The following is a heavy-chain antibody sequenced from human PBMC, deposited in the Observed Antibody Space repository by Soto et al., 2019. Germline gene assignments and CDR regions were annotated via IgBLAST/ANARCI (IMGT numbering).Heavy chain of an antibody. Sequence: PGGSLRLSCAASGFTFSSYWMHWVRQAPGKGLVWVSRINSDGSSTSYADSVKGRFTISRDNAKNTLYLQMNSLRAEDTAVYYCARSPLRFLEWLLPIDYWGQGTLVTVSS. V-gene: IGHV3-74*01. CDR1: GFTFSSYW. D-gene: IGHD3-3*01. J-gene: IGHJ4*02. CDR3: ARSPLRFLEWLLPIDY. CDR2: INSDGSST.